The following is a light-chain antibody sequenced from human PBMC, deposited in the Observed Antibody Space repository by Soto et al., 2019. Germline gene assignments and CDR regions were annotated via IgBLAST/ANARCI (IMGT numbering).Light chain of an antibody. CDR3: QQRSNWPRT. Sequence: EIVMTQSPATLSVSPGERATLSCRASQSVSSNLAWYQQKPGQAPRLLIYGASTRATGIPARFSGSGSGTEFTLTISSLQSEDFAVYYCQQRSNWPRTFGGGTKVDI. J-gene: IGKJ4*01. CDR1: QSVSSN. V-gene: IGKV3-15*01. CDR2: GAS.